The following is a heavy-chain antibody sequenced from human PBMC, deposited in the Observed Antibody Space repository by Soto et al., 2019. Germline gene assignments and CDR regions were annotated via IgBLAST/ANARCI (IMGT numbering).Heavy chain of an antibody. D-gene: IGHD3-16*01. V-gene: IGHV3-11*01. CDR2: ISGSGRTI. J-gene: IGHJ5*02. CDR1: GIVFSDY. CDR3: ARLPFPWGGFGP. Sequence: QVQLVESGGGLVKPGGSLRLSCAASGIVFSDYMSWVRQAPGKGLEWLSYISGSGRTIYSADSVKGRFTISRDNATNSLYLQMNSVRTEDTAVYYCARLPFPWGGFGPGGQGTLVTVSS.